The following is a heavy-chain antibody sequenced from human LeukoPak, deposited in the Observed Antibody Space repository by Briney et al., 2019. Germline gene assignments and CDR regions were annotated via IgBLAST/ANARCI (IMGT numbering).Heavy chain of an antibody. CDR3: ARDKEKGGSGSKFDY. Sequence: PGGSLRLSCAASGFTFSSYKMNWVRQAPGKGLEWVSYISSDGTTIYYADSVKGRFTISRDNAKNSLYLQMNSLRAGDTAVYYCARDKEKGGSGSKFDYWGQGTLVTVSS. D-gene: IGHD3-10*01. J-gene: IGHJ4*02. V-gene: IGHV3-48*03. CDR1: GFTFSSYK. CDR2: ISSDGTTI.